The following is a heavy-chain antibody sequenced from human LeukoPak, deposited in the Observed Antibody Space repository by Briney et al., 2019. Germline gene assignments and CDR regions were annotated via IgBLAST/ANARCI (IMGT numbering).Heavy chain of an antibody. CDR2: ISGSGGYT. D-gene: IGHD5-18*01. CDR3: AKDAYSYGSSDLDY. V-gene: IGHV3-23*01. CDR1: GFTFSSYA. Sequence: QPGGSLRLSCAASGFTFSSYAMSWVRQAPGKGLEWVSAISGSGGYTYYADSVRGRFPISRDSSENTLYLQMNSLRAEDTAVYYCAKDAYSYGSSDLDYWGQGTLVTVSS. J-gene: IGHJ4*02.